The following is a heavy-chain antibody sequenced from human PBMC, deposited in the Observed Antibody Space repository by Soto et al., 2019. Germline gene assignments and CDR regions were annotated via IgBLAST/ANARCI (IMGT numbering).Heavy chain of an antibody. Sequence: QVQLVQSGAEVKKPGSSVKVSCKGSGGNRYTITWVRQAPGQGLEWMGRIIPMFGIASYAQNFQGRVKMTAHXPXXXAXXELSRVRSEATAVYYCARDSGRSDVVPAAISAMDVWGQGTTVTVSS. J-gene: IGHJ6*02. D-gene: IGHD2-2*01. CDR3: ARDSGRSDVVPAAISAMDV. CDR2: IIPMFGIA. V-gene: IGHV1-69*08. CDR1: GGNRYT.